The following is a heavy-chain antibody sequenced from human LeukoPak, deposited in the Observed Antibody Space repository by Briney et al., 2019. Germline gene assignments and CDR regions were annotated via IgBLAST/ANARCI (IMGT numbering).Heavy chain of an antibody. CDR3: ATGSDNYYDSSGYYPRVDY. CDR1: GGTFSSYA. Sequence: ASVKVSCKASGGTFSSYAISWVRQAPGQGLEWMGRIIPIFGIANYAQKFQGRVTITADKSTSTAYTELSSLRSEDTAVYYCATGSDNYYDSSGYYPRVDYWGQGTLVTVSS. V-gene: IGHV1-69*04. J-gene: IGHJ4*02. CDR2: IIPIFGIA. D-gene: IGHD3-22*01.